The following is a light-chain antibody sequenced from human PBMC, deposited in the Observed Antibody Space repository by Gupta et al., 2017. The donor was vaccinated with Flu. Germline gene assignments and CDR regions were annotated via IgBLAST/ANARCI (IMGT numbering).Light chain of an antibody. J-gene: IGKJ1*01. Sequence: EIVLTQSPGTLSLSPGEGATLPCRASRRASSNYLAWYQQKPGQAPRLLIYGASSRAAGIPHRFSGSGSGTEFTLTISRVEPGDLAMYYCQQFVSSPWTFGQGTKVEIK. CDR3: QQFVSSPWT. V-gene: IGKV3-20*01. CDR2: GAS. CDR1: RRASSNY.